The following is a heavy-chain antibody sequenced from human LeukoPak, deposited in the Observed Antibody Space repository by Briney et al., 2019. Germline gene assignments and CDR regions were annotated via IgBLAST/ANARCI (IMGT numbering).Heavy chain of an antibody. CDR2: ISGSGGST. J-gene: IGHJ4*02. CDR1: GFTFSSYA. CDR3: AKSSNLYYYGSGSYIDY. D-gene: IGHD3-10*01. Sequence: GGSLSLSCAASGFTFSSYAMSWVRQAPGKGLKWFSPISGSGGSTYYADSVKGRFTISRDNSKNTLYLQMNSLRAEDTAVYYCAKSSNLYYYGSGSYIDYWGQGTLVTVSS. V-gene: IGHV3-23*01.